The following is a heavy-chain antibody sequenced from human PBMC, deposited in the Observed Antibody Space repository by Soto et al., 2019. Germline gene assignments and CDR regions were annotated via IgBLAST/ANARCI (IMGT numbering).Heavy chain of an antibody. CDR3: AIINYYDSSGYYHAFDY. CDR1: GFTFSSYG. Sequence: GGSLRLSCAASGFTFSSYGMHWVRQAPGKGLEWVAVISYDGSNKYYADSVKGRFTISRDNSKNTLYLQMNSLRAEDTAVYYCAIINYYDSSGYYHAFDYWGQGTLVTVSS. V-gene: IGHV3-30*03. D-gene: IGHD3-22*01. J-gene: IGHJ4*02. CDR2: ISYDGSNK.